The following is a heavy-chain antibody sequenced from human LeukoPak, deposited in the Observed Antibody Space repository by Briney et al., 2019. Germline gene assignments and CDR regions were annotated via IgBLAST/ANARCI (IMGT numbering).Heavy chain of an antibody. CDR1: GYTFTSYG. D-gene: IGHD3-3*01. V-gene: IGHV1-18*01. CDR2: ISAYNGNT. Sequence: AAVKVSCKASGYTFTSYGISWVRPAPGQGREWMGWISAYNGNTNYAQKLQGRVTMTTDPSTSTAYMELRSLRSDDTAVYYCASGAPLGVRFLEWFADYYSGMDLWGQGTPLTLSS. J-gene: IGHJ6*02. CDR3: ASGAPLGVRFLEWFADYYSGMDL.